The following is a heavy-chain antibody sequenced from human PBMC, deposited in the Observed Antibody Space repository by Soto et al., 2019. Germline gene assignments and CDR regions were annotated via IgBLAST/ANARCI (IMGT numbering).Heavy chain of an antibody. CDR1: GYTFTSYG. Sequence: ASVKVSCKASGYTFTSYGISWVRQAPGQGLEWMGWISAYNGNTNYAQKLQGRVTMTTDTSTSTAYMELRSLRSDDTAVYYCARGKRTVTTLSPADWGQGTLVTVSS. J-gene: IGHJ4*02. V-gene: IGHV1-18*01. CDR2: ISAYNGNT. D-gene: IGHD4-17*01. CDR3: ARGKRTVTTLSPAD.